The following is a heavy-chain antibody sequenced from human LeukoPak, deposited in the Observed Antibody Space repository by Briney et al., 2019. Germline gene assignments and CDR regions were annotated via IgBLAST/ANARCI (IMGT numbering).Heavy chain of an antibody. Sequence: ASVKVSCKAYGYTFTSYGISCVRQVPGQGLEWMGWISAYNGNTNYAQKLQGRVTMTTDTSTSTAYMELRSLRSDDTAVYYCARDYNWNYFDYWGQGTLVTVSS. D-gene: IGHD1-20*01. V-gene: IGHV1-18*01. CDR1: GYTFTSYG. J-gene: IGHJ4*02. CDR2: ISAYNGNT. CDR3: ARDYNWNYFDY.